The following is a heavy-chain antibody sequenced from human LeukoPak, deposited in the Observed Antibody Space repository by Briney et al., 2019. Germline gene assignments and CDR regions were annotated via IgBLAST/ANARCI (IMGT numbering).Heavy chain of an antibody. D-gene: IGHD5-24*01. CDR2: VYYTGST. Sequence: SETLSLTCTVSGDSISGSSYYWAWIRQPPGKGLEWIGSVYYTGSTYYMSSLQSRFTISADTSKNLFSLKVNSMTAADTAVYYCARHGPPMQRQFYDSWGQGTLVTVSS. CDR1: GDSISGSSYY. J-gene: IGHJ4*02. V-gene: IGHV4-39*01. CDR3: ARHGPPMQRQFYDS.